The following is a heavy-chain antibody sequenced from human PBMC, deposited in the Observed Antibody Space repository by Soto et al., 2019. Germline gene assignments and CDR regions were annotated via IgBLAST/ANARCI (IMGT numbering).Heavy chain of an antibody. CDR1: GGSTHSYY. D-gene: IGHD3-10*01. CDR3: ARGHGNGGSSFDF. CDR2: VYYNGDT. Sequence: QVQLQESGPGLVKPSETLSLTCTVSGGSTHSYYWAWIRQPPGKGLEWMGYVYYNGDTNYNPSLKSRVTISVDASKNQFSLKRTSVTPADTAVYYCARGHGNGGSSFDFWGQGTLVTVSS. J-gene: IGHJ4*02. V-gene: IGHV4-59*01.